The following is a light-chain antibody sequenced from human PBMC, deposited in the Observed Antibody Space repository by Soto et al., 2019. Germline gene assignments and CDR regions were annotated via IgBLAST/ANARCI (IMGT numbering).Light chain of an antibody. J-gene: IGLJ1*01. CDR3: SSYTSSSTL. CDR2: AVS. CDR1: SSDVGSYNY. V-gene: IGLV2-14*01. Sequence: QSALTQPASVSGSPGQSITISCTGTSSDVGSYNYVSWYQQHPGKAPKLMIYAVSDRPSGLSSRFSGSKSGNTASLTISGLQTEDEADYYCSSYTSSSTLFGTGTKLTVL.